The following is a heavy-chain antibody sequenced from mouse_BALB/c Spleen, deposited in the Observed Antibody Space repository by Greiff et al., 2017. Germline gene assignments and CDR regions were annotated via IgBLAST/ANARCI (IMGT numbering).Heavy chain of an antibody. Sequence: EVKLVESGGGLVQPGGSLRLSCATSGFTFTDYYMSWVRQPPGKALEWLGFIRNKANGYTTEYSASVKGRFTISRDNSQSILYLQMNTLRAEDSATYYCARSYYRYDDLAWCAYWGQGTLVTVSA. V-gene: IGHV7-3*02. CDR3: ARSYYRYDDLAWCAY. D-gene: IGHD2-14*01. J-gene: IGHJ3*01. CDR2: IRNKANGYTT. CDR1: GFTFTDYY.